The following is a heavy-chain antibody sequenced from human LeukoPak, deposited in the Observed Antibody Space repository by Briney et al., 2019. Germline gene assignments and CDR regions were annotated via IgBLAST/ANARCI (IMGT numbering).Heavy chain of an antibody. CDR3: ARFALKTPPTD. CDR1: GFTFSSYS. J-gene: IGHJ4*02. V-gene: IGHV3-21*01. CDR2: ISSSSSYI. Sequence: SGGSLRLSCAASGFTFSSYSMNWVRQAPGKGLEWVSSISSSSSYIYYADSVKGRFTISRDNAKNSLYLQMNSLRAEDTAVYYCARFALKTPPTDWGQGTLVTVSS.